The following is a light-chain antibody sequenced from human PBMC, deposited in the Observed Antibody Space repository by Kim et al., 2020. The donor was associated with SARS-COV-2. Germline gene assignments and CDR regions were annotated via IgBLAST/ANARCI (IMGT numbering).Light chain of an antibody. CDR1: QSVSSNN. J-gene: IGKJ2*01. V-gene: IGKV3-20*01. CDR3: QQYGKTTGYT. CDR2: AAA. Sequence: GETGEIACRASQSVSSNNLAWYQQKPGQAPRPLIYAAASRATGIPDRVRGSGTQTDFTLTINGRKPEDDELYDYQQYGKTTGYTFGQGTKLEI.